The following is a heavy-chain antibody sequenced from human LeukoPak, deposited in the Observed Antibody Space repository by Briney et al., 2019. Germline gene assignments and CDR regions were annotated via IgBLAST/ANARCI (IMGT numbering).Heavy chain of an antibody. V-gene: IGHV3-30*02. CDR3: ARELNAGYHSGDPKY. Sequence: PGGSLRLSCVATGFALSNYGMHWVRQAPGKGLEWVAFVRHHGGSEYYADSVKGRFTISRDTSKNRLFLQMKSLRVEDTAVYSCARELNAGYHSGDPKYWGLGTQVTVSS. D-gene: IGHD5-12*01. CDR2: VRHHGGSE. J-gene: IGHJ4*02. CDR1: GFALSNYG.